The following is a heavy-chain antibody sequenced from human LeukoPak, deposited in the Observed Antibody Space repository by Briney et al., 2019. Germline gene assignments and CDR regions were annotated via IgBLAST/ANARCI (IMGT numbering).Heavy chain of an antibody. CDR3: AKSTRHFWSGFVPDAFDI. CDR1: GGSISSGDYY. D-gene: IGHD3-3*02. CDR2: IYYSGST. V-gene: IGHV4-30-4*08. J-gene: IGHJ3*02. Sequence: SETLSLTCTVSGGSISSGDYYWSWIRQPPGKGLEWIGYIYYSGSTYYNPSLKSRVTISVDTSRNQFSLKLSSVTAADTAVYYCAKSTRHFWSGFVPDAFDIWGQGTMVTVSS.